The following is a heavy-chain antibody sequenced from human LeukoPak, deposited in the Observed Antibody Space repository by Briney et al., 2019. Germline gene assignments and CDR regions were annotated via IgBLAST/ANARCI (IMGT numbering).Heavy chain of an antibody. V-gene: IGHV1-18*01. CDR2: ISAYNGYT. J-gene: IGHJ4*02. CDR3: ARNGSGWYFLDY. CDR1: GYTVTSYG. Sequence: GASVKVPCKATGYTVTSYGISWVRQAPGQGPEWMGWISAYNGYTNYAQKFQGRVTMTTDTSTNTAYMELRSLRSDDTAVYYCARNGSGWYFLDYWGQGTLVTVSS. D-gene: IGHD6-19*01.